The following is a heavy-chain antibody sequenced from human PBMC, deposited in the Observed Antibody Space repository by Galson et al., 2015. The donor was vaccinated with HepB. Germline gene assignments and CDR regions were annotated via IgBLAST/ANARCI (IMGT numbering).Heavy chain of an antibody. CDR2: IHYSGPTHGGTT. CDR3: ARWDNWNYSGFDI. V-gene: IGHV4-39*01. J-gene: IGHJ3*02. CDR1: GGSISSSSYF. Sequence: TLSLTCAVSGGSISSSSYFWAWIRQPPGKGLAWIGSIHYSGPTHGGTTYYDPSLKSRVSISVDTSKSQFSLRLTSLTAADTALYYCARWDNWNYSGFDIWGQGTMVTVSS. D-gene: IGHD1-7*01.